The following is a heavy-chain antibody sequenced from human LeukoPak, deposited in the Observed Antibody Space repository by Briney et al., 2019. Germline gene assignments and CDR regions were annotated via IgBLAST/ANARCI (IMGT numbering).Heavy chain of an antibody. J-gene: IGHJ4*02. Sequence: PGGSLRLSCAASGFTFSSYAMSWVRQAPGKGLEWVSAISGSGGSTYYADSVKGRFTISRDNSKNTLHLQMNSLRAEDTAVYYCAKDTGSLPRYFDYWGQGTLVTVSS. CDR1: GFTFSSYA. CDR3: AKDTGSLPRYFDY. V-gene: IGHV3-23*01. CDR2: ISGSGGST. D-gene: IGHD2-15*01.